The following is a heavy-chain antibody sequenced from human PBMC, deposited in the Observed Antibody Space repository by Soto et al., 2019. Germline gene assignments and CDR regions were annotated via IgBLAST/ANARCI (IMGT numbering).Heavy chain of an antibody. V-gene: IGHV1-18*01. D-gene: IGHD2-15*01. CDR3: AREGFCSSGSCALYSHDYFGMDV. J-gene: IGHJ6*02. Sequence: QVHLVQSGAEVKKAGASVRVSCKASGYTFTRYGVSWVRQAPGQGLEWMGWISAYNANTNYAQKFHGRVTMTTDTSTNTSYMELRSLTSDDAGGYYCAREGFCSSGSCALYSHDYFGMDVWGQGTTVTVSS. CDR1: GYTFTRYG. CDR2: ISAYNANT.